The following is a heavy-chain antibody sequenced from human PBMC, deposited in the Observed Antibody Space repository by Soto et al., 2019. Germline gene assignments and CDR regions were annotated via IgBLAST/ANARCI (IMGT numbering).Heavy chain of an antibody. V-gene: IGHV1-3*01. CDR2: INAGNGNT. J-gene: IGHJ4*02. D-gene: IGHD6-13*01. CDR1: GYTFTGYA. Sequence: ASVKVSCKASGYTFTGYAMHWVRQAPGQRLEWMGWINAGNGNTKYSQKFQGRVTITRDTSASTAYMELSSLRSEDTAVYYCATQDPPPGIAAAGSFDYWGQGTLVTVSS. CDR3: ATQDPPPGIAAAGSFDY.